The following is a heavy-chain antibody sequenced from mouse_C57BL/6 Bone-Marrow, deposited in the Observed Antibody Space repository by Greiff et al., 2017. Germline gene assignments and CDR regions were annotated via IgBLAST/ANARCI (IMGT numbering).Heavy chain of an antibody. V-gene: IGHV1-55*01. D-gene: IGHD1-1*01. CDR3: ARKGLTTVVAPYYFDY. CDR1: GYTFTSYW. J-gene: IGHJ2*01. CDR2: IYPGSGST. Sequence: QVQLQQPGAELVKPGASVKMSCKASGYTFTSYWITWVKQRPGQGLEWIGDIYPGSGSTNYNEKFKSKATLTVDTSSSTAYMQLSSLTSEDSAVYYCARKGLTTVVAPYYFDYWGQGTTLTVSS.